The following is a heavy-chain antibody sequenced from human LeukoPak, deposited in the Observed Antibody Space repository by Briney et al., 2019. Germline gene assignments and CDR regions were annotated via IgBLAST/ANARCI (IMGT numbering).Heavy chain of an antibody. Sequence: RGSLRLSCAASGFTFSSYWMHWVRQAPGKGLVWVSRINTDGSSTSYADSVKGRFTISRDNAKNTLYLQMNSLRAEDTAVYYCAREGKRYYDSSGYYLDYWGQGTLVTVSS. V-gene: IGHV3-74*01. CDR1: GFTFSSYW. D-gene: IGHD3-22*01. CDR3: AREGKRYYDSSGYYLDY. CDR2: INTDGSST. J-gene: IGHJ4*02.